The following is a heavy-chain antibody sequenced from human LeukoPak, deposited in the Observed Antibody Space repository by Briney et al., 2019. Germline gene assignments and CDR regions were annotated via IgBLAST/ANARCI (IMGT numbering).Heavy chain of an antibody. CDR1: GFIFSHYW. D-gene: IGHD6-13*01. CDR2: IKQDGSEK. V-gene: IGHV3-7*01. Sequence: GGSLRLSCATSGFIFSHYWMSWVRQAPGKGLEWVANIKQDGSEKYYVDSVKGRFTVSRDNAKNSSYLQMNSLRAEDTAVYYCATTIIAATMDVWGQGTTVTVSS. CDR3: ATTIIAATMDV. J-gene: IGHJ6*02.